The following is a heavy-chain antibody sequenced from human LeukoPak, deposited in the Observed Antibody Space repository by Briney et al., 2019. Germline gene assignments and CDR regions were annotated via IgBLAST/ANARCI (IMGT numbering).Heavy chain of an antibody. CDR3: ARRGSGRSFDS. V-gene: IGHV3-53*01. J-gene: IGHJ4*02. D-gene: IGHD1-14*01. CDR2: IYSYGST. CDR1: GFTFSSYA. Sequence: PGGSLRLSCAASGFTFSSYAMHWVRQAPGKGLDWVSVIYSYGSTSYADSVKGRFTISRDNSKNTLYLQMNSLRAEDTAVYYCARRGSGRSFDSWGQGTLVTVSS.